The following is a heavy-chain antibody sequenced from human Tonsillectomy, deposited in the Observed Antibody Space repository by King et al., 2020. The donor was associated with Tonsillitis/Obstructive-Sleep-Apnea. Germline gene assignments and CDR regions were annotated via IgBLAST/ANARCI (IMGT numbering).Heavy chain of an antibody. J-gene: IGHJ3*02. CDR2: INHSGST. Sequence: VQLQPWGAGLLKPSETLSLPCAVYGGSFSGYYWSWIRQPPGKGLEWIGEINHSGSTNYNPSLKSRVTISVDTSKNQFSLKLSSVTAADTAVYYCARNSGYSSGAFDIWGQGTMVTVSS. V-gene: IGHV4-34*01. CDR1: GGSFSGYY. D-gene: IGHD5-18*01. CDR3: ARNSGYSSGAFDI.